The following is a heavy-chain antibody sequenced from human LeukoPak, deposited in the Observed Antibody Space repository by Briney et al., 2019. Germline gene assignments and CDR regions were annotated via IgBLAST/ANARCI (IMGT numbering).Heavy chain of an antibody. CDR2: ITTTADGEIT. V-gene: IGHV3-15*01. CDR3: TAGLEKTDDHS. D-gene: IGHD3-3*01. J-gene: IGHJ4*02. CDR1: GFIFNSAW. Sequence: GGSLRLSCEGSGFIFNSAWMSWVRQAPGKGLEWVGRITTTADGEITDYGAPVRGRFTISRDDSKRTVYLQMDSLKTEDTAVYYCTAGLEKTDDHSWGQGTLVTVSS.